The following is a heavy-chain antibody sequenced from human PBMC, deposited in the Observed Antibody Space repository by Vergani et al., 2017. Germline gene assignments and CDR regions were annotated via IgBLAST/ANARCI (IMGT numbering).Heavy chain of an antibody. D-gene: IGHD1-14*01. J-gene: IGHJ5*02. Sequence: QVQLVESGGGVFQPGRSLRLSCAASVFTFKKYGMHWVLHAPGKGLERVAVTWYDGNNKQYADSVKGRFTISRDNSKRTMYLQMNSLRDEDTGVYDCARDLRLLYNRFDPWGQGTLVTVSS. CDR1: VFTFKKYG. V-gene: IGHV3-33*01. CDR3: ARDLRLLYNRFDP. CDR2: TWYDGNNK.